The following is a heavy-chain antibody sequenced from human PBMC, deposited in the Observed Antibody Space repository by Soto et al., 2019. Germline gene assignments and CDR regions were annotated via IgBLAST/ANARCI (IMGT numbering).Heavy chain of an antibody. Sequence: QVQLVQSGAEEKKPGASVKVSCKASGYTFTSYAMHWVRQAPGQRLEWMGWINAGNGNTKYSQKFQGRVTITRDTSASTAYMELSRLRSKDTAVYYFARVARRPYSRGWYSALGYWGQGTLVTVSS. CDR1: GYTFTSYA. CDR2: INAGNGNT. J-gene: IGHJ4*02. D-gene: IGHD6-19*01. CDR3: ARVARRPYSRGWYSALGY. V-gene: IGHV1-3*05.